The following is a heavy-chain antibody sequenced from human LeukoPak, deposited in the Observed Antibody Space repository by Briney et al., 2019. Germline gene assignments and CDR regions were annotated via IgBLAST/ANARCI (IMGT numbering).Heavy chain of an antibody. Sequence: SETLSLTCTVSSGSITSGNNYWTWVRQPAGKGLEWVGHIYTTGSTTGRTNYSPSLKSRVTISIDTSTNQFSLRLTSVTAADTAVYYCARHSIDVSPLVATLTWFDPWGQGTLVTVSS. V-gene: IGHV4-61*09. D-gene: IGHD1-26*01. CDR1: SGSITSGNNY. CDR2: IYTTGST. J-gene: IGHJ5*02. CDR3: ARHSIDVSPLVATLTWFDP.